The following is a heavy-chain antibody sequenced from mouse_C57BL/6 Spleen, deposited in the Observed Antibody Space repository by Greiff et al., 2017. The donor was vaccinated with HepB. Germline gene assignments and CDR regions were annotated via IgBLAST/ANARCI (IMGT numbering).Heavy chain of an antibody. CDR2: IDPNSGGT. D-gene: IGHD1-1*01. Sequence: QVQLKQPGAELVKPGASVKLSCKASGYTFTSYWMHWVKQRPGRGLEWIGRIDPNSGGTKYNEKFKSKATLTVDKPASTAYMQLSRLTSEDSAVYYCAMMGGSTVVALDYWGQGTTLTVSS. CDR1: GYTFTSYW. CDR3: AMMGGSTVVALDY. J-gene: IGHJ2*01. V-gene: IGHV1-72*01.